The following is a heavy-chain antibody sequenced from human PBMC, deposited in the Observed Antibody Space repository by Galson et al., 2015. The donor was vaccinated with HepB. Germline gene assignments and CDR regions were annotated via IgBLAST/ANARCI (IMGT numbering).Heavy chain of an antibody. V-gene: IGHV3-23*01. D-gene: IGHD2-2*01. CDR2: ISGSGDRT. CDR3: AKERYRTYYYCGVDV. CDR1: GFTFSSYA. J-gene: IGHJ6*02. Sequence: SLRLSCAASGFTFSSYAMSWVRQAPGKGLEWVSSISGSGDRTYYADSVKGRFTFSRDNSKNTLYLQMNSLRAEDTALYYCAKERYRTYYYCGVDVWGQGTTVTVSS.